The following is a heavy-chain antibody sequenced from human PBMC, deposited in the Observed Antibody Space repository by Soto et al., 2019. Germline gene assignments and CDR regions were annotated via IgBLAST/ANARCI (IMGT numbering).Heavy chain of an antibody. CDR2: ISGSGGST. Sequence: PGGSLRLSCAASGFTFSSYAMSWVRQAPGKGLEWVSAISGSGGSTYYADSVKGRFTISRDNSKNTLYLQMNSLRAEDTAVYYCAKDQAYYYDSSGYPLHDYWGQGTLVTVSS. D-gene: IGHD3-22*01. CDR3: AKDQAYYYDSSGYPLHDY. V-gene: IGHV3-23*01. CDR1: GFTFSSYA. J-gene: IGHJ4*02.